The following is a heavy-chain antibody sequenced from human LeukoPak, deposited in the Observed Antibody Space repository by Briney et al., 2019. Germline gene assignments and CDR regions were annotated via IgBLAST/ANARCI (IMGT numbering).Heavy chain of an antibody. CDR3: ARDRYPAAREFDY. J-gene: IGHJ4*02. CDR2: ISGSGGST. D-gene: IGHD2-2*01. Sequence: GGSLRLSCAASGFTFSSYAMSWVRQAPGKGLEWVSAISGSGGSTYYADSVKGRFTITRDNAKNTLYLQMNNLRAEDTAMYYCARDRYPAAREFDYWGQGTLVTVSS. CDR1: GFTFSSYA. V-gene: IGHV3-23*01.